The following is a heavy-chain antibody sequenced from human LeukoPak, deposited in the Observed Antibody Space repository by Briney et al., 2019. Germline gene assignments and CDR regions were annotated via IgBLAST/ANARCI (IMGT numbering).Heavy chain of an antibody. CDR1: GYSFTNYW. J-gene: IGHJ4*01. CDR2: IYPGDSNT. D-gene: IGHD2-15*01. Sequence: GESLKISCKGSGYSFTNYWIGWVRQMPGKGLEWMEIIYPGDSNTRYSPSFQGQVTISVDKSVTTAYLQWSSLKASDTAVYYCATGRYCSGGTCYSSLDFWGQGTLVTVSS. CDR3: ATGRYCSGGTCYSSLDF. V-gene: IGHV5-51*01.